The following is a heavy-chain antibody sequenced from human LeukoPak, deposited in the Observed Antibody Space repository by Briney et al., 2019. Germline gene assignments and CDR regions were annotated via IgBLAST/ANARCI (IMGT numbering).Heavy chain of an antibody. D-gene: IGHD3-3*01. J-gene: IGHJ5*02. Sequence: GASVKVSCKASGYTFTSYGISWVRQAPGQGLEWMGWISAYNGNTNYAQKLQGRVTMTTETSTSTAYMELRSLRSDDTAVYYCARDPYYDFWSGVYWFDPWGQGTLVTVSS. CDR2: ISAYNGNT. CDR3: ARDPYYDFWSGVYWFDP. CDR1: GYTFTSYG. V-gene: IGHV1-18*01.